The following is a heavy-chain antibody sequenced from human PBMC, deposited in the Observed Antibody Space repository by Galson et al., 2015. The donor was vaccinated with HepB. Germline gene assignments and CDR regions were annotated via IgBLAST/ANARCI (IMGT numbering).Heavy chain of an antibody. D-gene: IGHD6-13*01. J-gene: IGHJ4*02. Sequence: SLRLSCAASGFTFSSYAVHWVRQAPGKGLEWVAVISYDGSNKYYADSVKGRFTISRDNSKNTLYLQMNSLRAEDTAVYYCAREAGGYSSSWYGVDDYWGQGTLVTVSS. CDR3: AREAGGYSSSWYGVDDY. V-gene: IGHV3-30-3*01. CDR1: GFTFSSYA. CDR2: ISYDGSNK.